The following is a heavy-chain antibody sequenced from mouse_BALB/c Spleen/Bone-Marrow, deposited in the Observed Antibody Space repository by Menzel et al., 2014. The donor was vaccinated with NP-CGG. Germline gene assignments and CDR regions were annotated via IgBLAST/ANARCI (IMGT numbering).Heavy chain of an antibody. CDR2: ITPSNDDT. CDR1: GYTFTSYY. V-gene: IGHV1S81*02. Sequence: VQGVESGAELVKPGASVKLSCKASGYTFTSYYMYWVKQRPGQGLEWIGEITPSNDDTNFNEKFKSKATLTVDKSSSTAYMQLSSLTSEDSAVYYCSREGAYWGQGTLVTVSA. J-gene: IGHJ3*01. CDR3: SREGAY.